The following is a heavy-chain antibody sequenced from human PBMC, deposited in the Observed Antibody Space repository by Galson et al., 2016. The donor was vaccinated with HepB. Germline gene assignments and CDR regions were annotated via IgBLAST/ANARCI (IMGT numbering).Heavy chain of an antibody. CDR1: GFTFSTYA. J-gene: IGHJ4*02. CDR2: INTDGSST. Sequence: SLRLSCAASGFTFSTYAMSWVRQAPGKGLVWVSRINTDGSSTSYADSVKGRFTISRDNAKNTLYLQMNSLRAEDTAVYYCARDQTRRGPTTFDDWGQGTLVTVSS. V-gene: IGHV3-74*01. D-gene: IGHD1-26*01. CDR3: ARDQTRRGPTTFDD.